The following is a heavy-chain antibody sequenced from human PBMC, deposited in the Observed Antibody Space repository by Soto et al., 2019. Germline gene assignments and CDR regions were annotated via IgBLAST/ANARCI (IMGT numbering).Heavy chain of an antibody. CDR1: GFTFSTYW. D-gene: IGHD1-26*01. J-gene: IGHJ4*02. Sequence: LRLSCAASGFTFSTYWMHWVRQAPGEGLVWLSRITAAGTSTSSADSVKGRFTISRDNAKNTLYLQMNSLRAEDTAMYYCARGDPTYFDYWGQGILVTVSS. V-gene: IGHV3-74*01. CDR2: ITAAGTST. CDR3: ARGDPTYFDY.